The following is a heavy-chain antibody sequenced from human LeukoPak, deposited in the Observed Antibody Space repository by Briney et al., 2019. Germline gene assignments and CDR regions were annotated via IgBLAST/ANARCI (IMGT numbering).Heavy chain of an antibody. CDR1: GFTFSSYA. V-gene: IGHV3-30*04. D-gene: IGHD1-26*01. CDR3: ARVPREPYYYYGMDV. CDR2: ISYDGSNK. Sequence: PGGSLRLSCAASGFTFSSYAMHWVRQAPGKGLEWVAVISYDGSNKYYADSVKGRFTISRDNSKNTLYLQMNSLRAEDTAVYYSARVPREPYYYYGMDVWGQGTTVTVSS. J-gene: IGHJ6*02.